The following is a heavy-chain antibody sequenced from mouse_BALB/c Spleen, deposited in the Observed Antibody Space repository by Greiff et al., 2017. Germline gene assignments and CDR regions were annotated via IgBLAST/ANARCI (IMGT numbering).Heavy chain of an antibody. CDR1: GFNIKDYY. CDR2: IDPENGDT. CDR3: AVGYYTFAY. Sequence: EVKLQESGAELVRSGASVKLSCTASGFNIKDYYMHWVKQRPEQGLEWIGWIDPENGDTEYAPKFKGKATFTADTSSNTAYMQLSSLTSEDSAVYYCAVGYYTFAYWGQGTLVTVSA. V-gene: IGHV14-4*02. D-gene: IGHD2-3*01. J-gene: IGHJ3*01.